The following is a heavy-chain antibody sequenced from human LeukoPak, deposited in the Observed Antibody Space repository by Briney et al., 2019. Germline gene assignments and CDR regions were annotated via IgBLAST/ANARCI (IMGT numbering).Heavy chain of an antibody. CDR2: ISSSGNNI. J-gene: IGHJ4*02. Sequence: PGGSLRLSCAASGFTFSDYYMSWIRQAPGKGLEWVSYISSSGNNIYCADSVKGRFTISRDNAENSLYLQMNSLRAEDTAVYYCARDWAGGPHDYWGQGTLVTVSS. CDR1: GFTFSDYY. V-gene: IGHV3-11*04. D-gene: IGHD3-10*01. CDR3: ARDWAGGPHDY.